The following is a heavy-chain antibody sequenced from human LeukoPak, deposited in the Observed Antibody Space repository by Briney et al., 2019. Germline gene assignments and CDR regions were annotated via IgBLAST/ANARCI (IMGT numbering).Heavy chain of an antibody. Sequence: PSETLSLTCTVSGGSISSGPYHWGWIRQPPGKGLEWIGSMYYSGNTYYNPSLQSRVTISGDPSKNQFSLKLNSVTAADTAVYYCARLRATLTVVVTLFDSWGQGTLVTVSS. CDR2: MYYSGNT. V-gene: IGHV4-39*01. D-gene: IGHD3-22*01. CDR3: ARLRATLTVVVTLFDS. J-gene: IGHJ4*02. CDR1: GGSISSGPYH.